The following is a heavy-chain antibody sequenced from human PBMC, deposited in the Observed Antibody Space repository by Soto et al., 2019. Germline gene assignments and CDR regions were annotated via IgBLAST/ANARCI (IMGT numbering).Heavy chain of an antibody. Sequence: PSETLSLTCTVSGGSISTGGYYWNWIRQHPGKGLEWIGYFYYSGSTYYNPSLKSRVTISVNTSKNQFSLKLSSVTAADTAVYYSARSVFPWGQGTLVTVSS. CDR3: ARSVFP. V-gene: IGHV4-31*03. CDR2: FYYSGST. CDR1: GGSISTGGYY. J-gene: IGHJ5*02.